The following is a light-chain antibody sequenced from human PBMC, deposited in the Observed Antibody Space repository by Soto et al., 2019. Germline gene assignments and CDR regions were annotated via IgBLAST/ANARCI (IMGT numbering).Light chain of an antibody. CDR3: SSYTITNTLL. Sequence: QSALTQPASMSGSPGQSITISCTGTSSDVGGYKYVSWYQQHPGKAPKLMIFGVSNRPSGVSNRFSGSKSGNTASLTISGLQAEDEADYYCSSYTITNTLLFGGGTKLTVL. CDR2: GVS. CDR1: SSDVGGYKY. J-gene: IGLJ2*01. V-gene: IGLV2-14*01.